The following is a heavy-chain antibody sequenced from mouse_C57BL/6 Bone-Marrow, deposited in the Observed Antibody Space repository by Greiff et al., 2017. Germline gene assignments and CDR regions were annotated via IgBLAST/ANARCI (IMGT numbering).Heavy chain of an antibody. CDR1: GFSLTSYG. D-gene: IGHD2-1*01. CDR2: IWGDGST. CDR3: AKPAIYYDAMDY. J-gene: IGHJ4*01. V-gene: IGHV2-3*01. Sequence: VKLLESVPGLVAPSQSLSITCTVSGFSLTSYGVSWVRQPPGQGLEWLGVIWGDGSTNYHSALISRQSISKDNSKSQVILKLNSLQTADTATYYCAKPAIYYDAMDYWGQGTSVTVSS.